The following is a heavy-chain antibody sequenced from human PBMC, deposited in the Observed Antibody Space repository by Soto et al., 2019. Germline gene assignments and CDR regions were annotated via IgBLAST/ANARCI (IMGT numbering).Heavy chain of an antibody. D-gene: IGHD4-17*01. CDR1: GGSISSYY. V-gene: IGHV4-59*01. J-gene: IGHJ4*02. Sequence: QVQLQESGPGLVKPSETLSLTCTVSGGSISSYYWSWIRQPPGKGLEWIGYIYYSGSTNYNPSLKSLVTISVDTSKNQFSLKLSSVTAADTAVYYCAREGDYGDYFDYWGQGTLVTVSS. CDR3: AREGDYGDYFDY. CDR2: IYYSGST.